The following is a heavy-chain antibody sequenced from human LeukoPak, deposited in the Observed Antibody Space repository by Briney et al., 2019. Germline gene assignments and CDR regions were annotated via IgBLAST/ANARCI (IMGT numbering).Heavy chain of an antibody. V-gene: IGHV3-23*01. CDR3: ARGGSVFAYFFDY. J-gene: IGHJ4*02. CDR2: ISGSGGTT. D-gene: IGHD3-10*01. Sequence: PGGSLRLPCAASGFIFSNYAMTWARLTPGKGLEWVSAISGSGGTTYYADSVKGRFTISRDSSTNTLYLQLSSLRAEDTAIYYCARGGSVFAYFFDYWGQGTLVTVSS. CDR1: GFIFSNYA.